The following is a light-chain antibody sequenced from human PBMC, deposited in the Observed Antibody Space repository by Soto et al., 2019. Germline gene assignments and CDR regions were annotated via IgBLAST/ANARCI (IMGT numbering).Light chain of an antibody. CDR1: SSDIGSYSL. Sequence: QSALTQPASVSGSPGQSITISCTGTSSDIGSYSLVSWYQQHPGKAPKVMIYEVNKRPSGVSNRFSGSKSGNTASLTISGLQAEDEDDYYCCSYAGGSSSIVLFGGGTKLTVL. CDR3: CSYAGGSSSIVL. V-gene: IGLV2-23*02. CDR2: EVN. J-gene: IGLJ2*01.